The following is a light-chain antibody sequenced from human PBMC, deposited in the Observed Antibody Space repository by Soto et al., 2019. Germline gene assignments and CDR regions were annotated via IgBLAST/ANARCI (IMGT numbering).Light chain of an antibody. V-gene: IGLV2-14*03. CDR2: DVS. Sequence: QSVLTQPASVSGSPGQSIAISCTGTSSDVGGYNYVSWYQQHPGKAPKLIIYDVSSRPSGVSDRFSGSKSVHTASLTISGLQAEDEADYHCSSYTSSSTLVFGGGTKLTVL. CDR1: SSDVGGYNY. J-gene: IGLJ2*01. CDR3: SSYTSSSTLV.